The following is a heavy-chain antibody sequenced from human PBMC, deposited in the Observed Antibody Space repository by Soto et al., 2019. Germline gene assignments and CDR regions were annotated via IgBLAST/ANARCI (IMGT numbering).Heavy chain of an antibody. D-gene: IGHD2-15*01. CDR1: GGSISSYY. V-gene: IGHV4-59*12. J-gene: IGHJ2*01. Sequence: PSETLSLTCTVSGGSISSYYWSWIRQPPGKGLEWIGYIYYSGSTYYNPSLKSRVTISVDTSKNQFSLKLSSVTAADTAVYYCARGYCSGGSCYANWYFDLWGRGTLVTVSS. CDR3: ARGYCSGGSCYANWYFDL. CDR2: IYYSGST.